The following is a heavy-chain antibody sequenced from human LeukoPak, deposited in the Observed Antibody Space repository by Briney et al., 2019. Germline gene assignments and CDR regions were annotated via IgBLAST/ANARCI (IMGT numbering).Heavy chain of an antibody. CDR1: GFTFSSYS. D-gene: IGHD6-13*01. Sequence: GGSLRLSCAASGFTFSSYSMNWVRQAPGKGLEWVSYITFSSSIIYYADSMKGRFTISRDNSKNTPYLQMNSLRAEDTAVYYCAKRYSSSWYPPYYFDYWGQGTLVTVSS. V-gene: IGHV3-48*04. J-gene: IGHJ4*02. CDR3: AKRYSSSWYPPYYFDY. CDR2: ITFSSSII.